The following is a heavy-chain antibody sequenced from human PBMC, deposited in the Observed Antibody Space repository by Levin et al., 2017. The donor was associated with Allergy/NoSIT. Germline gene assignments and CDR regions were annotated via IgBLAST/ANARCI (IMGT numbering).Heavy chain of an antibody. Sequence: GESLKISCKASGYTFTTSYMHGVRQAPGQGLEWMGIINPNSGSTTYAQRFQGRVTMTRDTSTSTVYMELRSLRFEDTAVYYCVRDRGIGIAGGHNWGQGTLVIVSS. CDR3: VRDRGIGIAGGHN. CDR2: INPNSGST. J-gene: IGHJ4*02. V-gene: IGHV1-46*01. CDR1: GYTFTTSY. D-gene: IGHD2-15*01.